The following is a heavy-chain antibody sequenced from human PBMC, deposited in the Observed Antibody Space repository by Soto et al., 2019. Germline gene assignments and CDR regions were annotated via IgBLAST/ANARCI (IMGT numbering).Heavy chain of an antibody. D-gene: IGHD5-18*01. CDR1: GGSFSGYY. Sequence: SETLSLTCAVYGGSFSGYYWSWIRQPPGKGLEWIGEINHSGRTNYNPSLKSRVTISVDTSKNQFSLKLSSVTAADTAVYYCARGRIQLWYINYHYGMYVWGQGTTVTVSS. CDR3: ARGRIQLWYINYHYGMYV. J-gene: IGHJ6*02. V-gene: IGHV4-34*01. CDR2: INHSGRT.